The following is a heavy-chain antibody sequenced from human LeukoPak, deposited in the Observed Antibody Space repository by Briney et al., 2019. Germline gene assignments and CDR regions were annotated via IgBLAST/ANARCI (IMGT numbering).Heavy chain of an antibody. CDR3: ARDLPDYDSSGYYYISNDAFDI. CDR2: ISSDGSNQ. Sequence: GRSLRLSCAASGFTFSSYGMHWVRLAPGKGLEWVAVISSDGSNQYYADSVKGRLTISRDNSKNTLYLQMSSLRAEDTAVYYCARDLPDYDSSGYYYISNDAFDIWGQGTLVTVSS. CDR1: GFTFSSYG. D-gene: IGHD3-22*01. V-gene: IGHV3-30*03. J-gene: IGHJ3*02.